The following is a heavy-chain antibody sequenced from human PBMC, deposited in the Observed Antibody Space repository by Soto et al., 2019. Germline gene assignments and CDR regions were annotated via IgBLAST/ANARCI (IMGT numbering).Heavy chain of an antibody. CDR2: ISSSSSYI. CDR3: ARVQIPHGAHDAFDI. D-gene: IGHD4-17*01. J-gene: IGHJ3*02. V-gene: IGHV3-21*01. CDR1: GFTFSSYS. Sequence: PGGSLRLSCAASGFTFSSYSMNWVRQAPGKGLEWVSSISSSSSYIYYADSVKGRFTISRDNAKNSLYLQMNSLRAEDTAVYYCARVQIPHGAHDAFDIWGQGTMVTVSS.